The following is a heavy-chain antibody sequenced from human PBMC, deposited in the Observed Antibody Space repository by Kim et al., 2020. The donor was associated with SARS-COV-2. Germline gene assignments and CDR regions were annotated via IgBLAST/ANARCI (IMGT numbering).Heavy chain of an antibody. J-gene: IGHJ3*01. CDR1: GGSISTYH. CDR2: VYNYGST. Sequence: SETLSLSCIVSGGSISTYHWNWIRQSPGKGLEWIGYVYNYGSTDYNPSLRSRVTMSVDTSKNRFSLTLASVTAADTAVYYCARHPGTAYSGSRYAFDVWGHGTMVTVSS. D-gene: IGHD1-26*01. CDR3: ARHPGTAYSGSRYAFDV. V-gene: IGHV4-59*08.